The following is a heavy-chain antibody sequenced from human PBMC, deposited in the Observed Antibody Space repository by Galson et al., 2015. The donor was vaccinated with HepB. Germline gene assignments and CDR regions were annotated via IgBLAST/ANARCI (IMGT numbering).Heavy chain of an antibody. J-gene: IGHJ6*03. D-gene: IGHD6-13*01. V-gene: IGHV6-1*01. CDR1: GDSVSSNSAA. Sequence: CAISGDSVSSNSAAWNWIRQSPSRGLEWLGRTYYRSKWYNDYAVSVKSRITINPDTSKNQFSLQLNSVTPEDTAVYYCARVETYSSSWSYYYYYMDVWGKGTTVTVSS. CDR3: ARVETYSSSWSYYYYYMDV. CDR2: TYYRSKWYN.